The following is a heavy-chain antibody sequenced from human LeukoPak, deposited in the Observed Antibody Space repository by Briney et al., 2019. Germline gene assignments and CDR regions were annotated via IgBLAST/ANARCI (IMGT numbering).Heavy chain of an antibody. V-gene: IGHV4-39*01. Sequence: SETLSLTCTVSGGSVSSRSYYWGWIRQPPGKGLEWIGSNYYGGSTHYSPSLKSRVTTSVDTSKNQFSLKLSSVTAADTAVYYCATKGVTIFGVVIDYWGQGTLVTVSS. CDR1: GGSVSSRSYY. CDR2: NYYGGST. CDR3: ATKGVTIFGVVIDY. J-gene: IGHJ4*02. D-gene: IGHD3-3*01.